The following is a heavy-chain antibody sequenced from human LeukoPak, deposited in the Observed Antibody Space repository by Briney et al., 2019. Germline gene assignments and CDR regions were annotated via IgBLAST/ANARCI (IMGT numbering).Heavy chain of an antibody. Sequence: GGSLRLSCAASGFTFSSYAMSWVRRAPGKGLEWVGRIKSKIDGGTIDYAAPVKGRFTISRDDSRNTLYLQMNSLKNEDTAVYYCTTRRQDGWWGQGTLVTVSS. J-gene: IGHJ4*02. V-gene: IGHV3-15*01. D-gene: IGHD2-15*01. CDR2: IKSKIDGGTI. CDR1: GFTFSSYA. CDR3: TTRRQDGW.